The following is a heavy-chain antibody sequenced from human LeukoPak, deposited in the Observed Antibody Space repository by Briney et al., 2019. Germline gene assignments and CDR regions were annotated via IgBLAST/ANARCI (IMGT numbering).Heavy chain of an antibody. CDR3: ARLESAAAGNRWFDP. J-gene: IGHJ5*02. V-gene: IGHV3-7*01. CDR1: GFTFRTYW. Sequence: PGGSLRLSCAASGFTFRTYWMSWVRQAPGKGLEWVANIKQDGSEKYYVDSVKGRFTISRENAKNSLYLQMNSLRAEDTAVYYCARLESAAAGNRWFDPWGQGILVTVSS. D-gene: IGHD6-13*01. CDR2: IKQDGSEK.